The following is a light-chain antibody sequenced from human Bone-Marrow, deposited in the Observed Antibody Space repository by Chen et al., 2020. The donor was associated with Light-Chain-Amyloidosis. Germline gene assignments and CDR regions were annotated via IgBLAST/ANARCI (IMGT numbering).Light chain of an antibody. V-gene: IGLV3-25*03. CDR2: RDT. CDR3: QSEDSRGTYEVI. J-gene: IGLJ2*01. Sequence: SYELPQPPSVSVSPGQTARITCSGAELPTKYSYWYQQKPGQAPVLVIHRDTERPSVISERFSGASAGTTATLNISEVQVEDEDDYHCQSEDSRGTYEVIFGGGTKLAVL. CDR1: ELPTKY.